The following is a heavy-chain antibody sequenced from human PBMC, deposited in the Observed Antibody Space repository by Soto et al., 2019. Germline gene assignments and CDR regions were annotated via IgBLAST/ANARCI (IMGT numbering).Heavy chain of an antibody. J-gene: IGHJ4*02. CDR1: GYSFTSYW. D-gene: IGHD3-9*01. V-gene: IGHV5-51*01. Sequence: GESLKISCKGSGYSFTSYWIGWVRQMPGKGLEWMGYIYPGASDTRYSPSFQGKVTISADKSISTAYLQWSSLKASDTAMYYCARLKGRYFDWYYFDYWGQGTLVTVSS. CDR3: ARLKGRYFDWYYFDY. CDR2: IYPGASDT.